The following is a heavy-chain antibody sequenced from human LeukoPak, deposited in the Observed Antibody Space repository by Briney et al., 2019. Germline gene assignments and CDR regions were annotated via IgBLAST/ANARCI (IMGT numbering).Heavy chain of an antibody. CDR2: ISAYNSST. D-gene: IGHD2-2*02. V-gene: IGHV1-18*01. CDR1: VYTSTSHG. J-gene: IGHJ1*01. CDR3: ARAQYCSSTSCYTSEYFQH. Sequence: ASVKVSCKASVYTSTSHGISWVRQAPGQGLEWMGWISAYNSSTNYAQKLQGRVTMTTDTSTSTAYMELRSLRSDDTAVYYCARAQYCSSTSCYTSEYFQHWGQGTLVTVSS.